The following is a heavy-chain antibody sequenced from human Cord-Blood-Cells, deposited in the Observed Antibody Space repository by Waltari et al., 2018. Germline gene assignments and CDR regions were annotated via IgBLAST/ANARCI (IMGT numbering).Heavy chain of an antibody. CDR3: ARGDYYGSGSYWYFDL. J-gene: IGHJ2*01. D-gene: IGHD3-10*01. V-gene: IGHV4-4*02. Sequence: QVQLKESGPGLVKPSGTLSLTCAVSGGPISSSTWWSWVGQPSGKGLEWIGEIYHSGSTNYNPSLNSRVTISVDKSKNQFSLKLSSVTAADTAVYYCARGDYYGSGSYWYFDLWGRGTLVTVSS. CDR2: IYHSGST. CDR1: GGPISSSTW.